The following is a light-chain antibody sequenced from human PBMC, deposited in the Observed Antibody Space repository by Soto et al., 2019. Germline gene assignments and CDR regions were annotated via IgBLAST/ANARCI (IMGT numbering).Light chain of an antibody. Sequence: EIVLTQSPATLSLSPGERATLSCRASQSVSNYLAWYQQKPRQAPRLLIYDVPNRATGIPARFSGSGSGTDCALTISNLEPEEFAVYYCQSLFTFGPGTKVDIK. J-gene: IGKJ3*01. CDR2: DVP. CDR1: QSVSNY. V-gene: IGKV3-11*01. CDR3: QSLFT.